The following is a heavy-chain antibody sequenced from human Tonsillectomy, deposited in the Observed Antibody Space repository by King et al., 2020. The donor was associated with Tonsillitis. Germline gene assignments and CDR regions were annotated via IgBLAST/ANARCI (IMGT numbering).Heavy chain of an antibody. D-gene: IGHD3-22*01. CDR1: GGSINNNTHY. CDR2: IHFSGGT. Sequence: QLQESGPGLVKPSETLSLTCTLSGGSINNNTHYWGLIRQPPGKGLEWIASIHFSGGTYHKSSLKSRLTISVHTPKNRFSLNLSSVTAADTAMYYCARYYYDTRAYTYYFDNSGQGRLVTVSS. V-gene: IGHV4-39*01. J-gene: IGHJ4*02. CDR3: ARYYYDTRAYTYYFDN.